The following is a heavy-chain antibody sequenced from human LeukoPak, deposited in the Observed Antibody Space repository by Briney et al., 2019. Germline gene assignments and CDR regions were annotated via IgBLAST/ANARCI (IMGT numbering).Heavy chain of an antibody. J-gene: IGHJ6*03. CDR2: IYPSGSTT. V-gene: IGHV4-4*07. CDR1: GGSISSYY. CDR3: ARGHKVGYYYYFYMDV. Sequence: SETLSLTCSVSGGSISSYYWNWFRQPAGKGLEWIGRIYPSGSTTNYNPSLESRVTISVDKSESQFSLKVTSATAADTAVYFCARGHKVGYYYYFYMDVWGKGTTVTVSS.